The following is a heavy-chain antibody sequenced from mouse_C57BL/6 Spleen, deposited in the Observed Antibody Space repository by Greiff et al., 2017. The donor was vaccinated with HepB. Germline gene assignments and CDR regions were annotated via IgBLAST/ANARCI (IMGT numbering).Heavy chain of an antibody. V-gene: IGHV1-74*01. Sequence: QVQLQQPGAELVKPGASVKVSCKASGYTFTSYWMHWVKQRPGQGLEWIGRIHPSDSDTNYNQKFKGKATLTVDKSSSTAYMQLSSLTSEDSAVYYCAMGGNYGRAMDYWGQGTSVTVSS. CDR2: IHPSDSDT. J-gene: IGHJ4*01. D-gene: IGHD2-1*01. CDR1: GYTFTSYW. CDR3: AMGGNYGRAMDY.